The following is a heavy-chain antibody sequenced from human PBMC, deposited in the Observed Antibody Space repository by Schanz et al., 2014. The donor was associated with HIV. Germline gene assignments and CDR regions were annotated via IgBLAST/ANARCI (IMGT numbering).Heavy chain of an antibody. D-gene: IGHD3-10*01. Sequence: QVQLVESGGGVVQPGRSLRLSCVASGFNFNSYGMHWVRQAPGKGLEWVAVISYDGTKKHYADSVRGRFTISRDNSKNTLYLQMNSLRAEDTAVYYCVRGLLFQGFFDSWGQGALVTVSS. CDR1: GFNFNSYG. CDR2: ISYDGTKK. CDR3: VRGLLFQGFFDS. J-gene: IGHJ4*02. V-gene: IGHV3-30*03.